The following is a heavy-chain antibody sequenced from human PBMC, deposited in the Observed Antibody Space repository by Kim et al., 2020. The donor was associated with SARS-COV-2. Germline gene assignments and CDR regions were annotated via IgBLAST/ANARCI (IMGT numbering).Heavy chain of an antibody. Sequence: GGSLRLSCAASGFTFSNAWMSWVRQAPGKGLEWVGRIKSKTDGGTTDYAAPVKGRFTISRDDSKNTLYLQMNSLKTEDTAVYYCTTGAPSVTEDYYYGMDVWGQGTTVTVSS. CDR3: TTGAPSVTEDYYYGMDV. J-gene: IGHJ6*02. V-gene: IGHV3-15*01. CDR2: IKSKTDGGTT. CDR1: GFTFSNAW. D-gene: IGHD2-21*02.